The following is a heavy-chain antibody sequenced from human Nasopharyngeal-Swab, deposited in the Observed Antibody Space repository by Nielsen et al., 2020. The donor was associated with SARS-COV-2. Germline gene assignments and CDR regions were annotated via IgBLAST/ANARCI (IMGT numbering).Heavy chain of an antibody. J-gene: IGHJ6*02. CDR3: VKGMRQSGGMEV. D-gene: IGHD3-10*01. Sequence: VRSLPLSCAASGFTICSYSMNWIRHAPGKGLEWVSSISSIRSTIFYADSVKGRFTTSRDNAKNSLYLQINSLRAEDKGIYYWVKGMRQSGGMEVWGQGTTVSVS. V-gene: IGHV3-48*01. CDR1: GFTICSYS. CDR2: ISSIRSTI.